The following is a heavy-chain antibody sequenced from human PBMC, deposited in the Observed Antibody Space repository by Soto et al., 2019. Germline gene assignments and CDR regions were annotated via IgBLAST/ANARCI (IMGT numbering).Heavy chain of an antibody. J-gene: IGHJ5*02. D-gene: IGHD6-6*01. Sequence: EVQLLESGGGLVQPGGSLRLSCAASGFTFSSYSMSWVRQAPGKGLEWVSGFRGSGGSTYYADSVKGRFTISRDNSKNTLFLQMNSLRADDTAVYYCAKVGPYSTSNRFDPWGQGTLVTVSS. CDR2: FRGSGGST. CDR1: GFTFSSYS. CDR3: AKVGPYSTSNRFDP. V-gene: IGHV3-23*01.